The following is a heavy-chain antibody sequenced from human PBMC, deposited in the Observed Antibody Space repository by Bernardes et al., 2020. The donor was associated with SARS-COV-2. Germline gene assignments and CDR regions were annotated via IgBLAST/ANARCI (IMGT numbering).Heavy chain of an antibody. CDR1: GFTFSSYG. D-gene: IGHD1-26*01. CDR3: ARGDATDDSSYFDY. J-gene: IGHJ4*02. CDR2: IWYDGSNK. V-gene: IGHV3-33*08. Sequence: GSLRLSCAASGFTFSSYGMHWVRQAPGKGLEWVAVIWYDGSNKYYADSVKGRFTISRDNSKNTLYLQMNSLRAEDTAVYYCARGDATDDSSYFDYWGQGTLVTVSS.